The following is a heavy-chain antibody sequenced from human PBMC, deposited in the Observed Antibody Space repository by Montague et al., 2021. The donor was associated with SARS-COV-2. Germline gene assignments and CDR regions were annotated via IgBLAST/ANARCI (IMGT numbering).Heavy chain of an antibody. V-gene: IGHV4-4*02. CDR1: GGSISSSYW. D-gene: IGHD3-16*01. Sequence: SETLSLTCAVSGGSISSSYWWCWVRHPPGKRLEWIGDVYHNGSTNYNPSFKSRVTISADKSTNQFSLRLTSVTAADTSVFYCATRYYSDAHASKGVYWGQGALVTVSS. J-gene: IGHJ4*02. CDR2: VYHNGST. CDR3: ATRYYSDAHASKGVY.